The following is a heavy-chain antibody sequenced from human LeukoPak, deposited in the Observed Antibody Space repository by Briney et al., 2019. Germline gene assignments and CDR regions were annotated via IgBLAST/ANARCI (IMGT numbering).Heavy chain of an antibody. Sequence: PGGSLRLSCAASGFTFSSYSMNWVRQAPGKGLEWVSSISSSSSYIYYADSVKGRFTISRDNAKNSLYLQMNSLRAEDTAVYYCARARRPYTEPLKGLFDYWGQGTLVTVSS. CDR1: GFTFSSYS. D-gene: IGHD1-1*01. CDR2: ISSSSSYI. J-gene: IGHJ4*02. V-gene: IGHV3-21*01. CDR3: ARARRPYTEPLKGLFDY.